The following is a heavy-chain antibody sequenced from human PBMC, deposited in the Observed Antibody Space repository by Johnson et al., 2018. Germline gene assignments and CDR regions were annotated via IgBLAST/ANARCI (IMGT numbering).Heavy chain of an antibody. CDR1: GFTFSSYG. CDR2: IWYDGSNK. D-gene: IGHD2-2*01. V-gene: IGHV3-33*06. Sequence: QVQLVESGGGVVQXGRSXRLXCAASGFTFSSYGMHWVRQAPGKGLEWVAVIWYDGSNKYYADSVKGRFTISRDNSKNTLYLQMNSLRAEDTAVYYCAKPSCSSTSCHSEYYYYYYMDVWGKGTTVTVSS. CDR3: AKPSCSSTSCHSEYYYYYYMDV. J-gene: IGHJ6*03.